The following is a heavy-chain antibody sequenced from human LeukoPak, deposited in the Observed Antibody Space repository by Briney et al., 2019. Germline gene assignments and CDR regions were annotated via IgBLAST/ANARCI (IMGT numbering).Heavy chain of an antibody. CDR1: GFTVSSNY. J-gene: IGHJ6*02. Sequence: PGGSLRLSCAASGFTVSSNYMSWVRQAPGKGLEWVSVIYSGGSTYYADSVKGRFTISRDNSKNTLYLQMNSLRAEDTAVYYCASSAYDILTGYSKTYYYYGMDVWGQGTTVTVSS. V-gene: IGHV3-53*01. CDR2: IYSGGST. CDR3: ASSAYDILTGYSKTYYYYGMDV. D-gene: IGHD3-9*01.